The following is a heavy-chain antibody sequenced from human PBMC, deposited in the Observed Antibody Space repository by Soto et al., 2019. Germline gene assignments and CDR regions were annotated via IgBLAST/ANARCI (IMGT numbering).Heavy chain of an antibody. D-gene: IGHD6-13*01. J-gene: IGHJ5*02. V-gene: IGHV4-59*01. Sequence: PSETLSLTCTVSGGSISSYYWSWIRQPPGKGLEWIGYIYYSGSTNYNPSLKSRVTISVDTSKNQFSLKLSSVTAADTAVYYCARDLGIAAAGIGGWFDPWGQGTLVTVSS. CDR3: ARDLGIAAAGIGGWFDP. CDR1: GGSISSYY. CDR2: IYYSGST.